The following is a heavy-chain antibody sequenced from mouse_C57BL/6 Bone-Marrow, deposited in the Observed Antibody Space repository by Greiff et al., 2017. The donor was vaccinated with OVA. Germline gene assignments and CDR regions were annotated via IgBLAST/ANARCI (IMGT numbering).Heavy chain of an antibody. V-gene: IGHV1-63*01. CDR3: ARWAIVTTLDYYAMDY. D-gene: IGHD2-5*01. J-gene: IGHJ4*01. CDR1: GYTFTNYW. CDR2: IYPGGGYT. Sequence: QVQLKESGAELVRPGTSVKMSCKASGYTFTNYWIGWAKQRPGHGLEWIGDIYPGGGYTNYNEKFKGKATLTADKSSSTAYMQFSSLTSEDSAIYYCARWAIVTTLDYYAMDYWGQGTSVTVSS.